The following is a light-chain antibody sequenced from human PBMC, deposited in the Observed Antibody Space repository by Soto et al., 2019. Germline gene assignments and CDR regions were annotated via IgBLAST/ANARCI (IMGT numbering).Light chain of an antibody. CDR3: QQYYDIPWT. V-gene: IGKV4-1*01. J-gene: IGKJ1*01. CDR1: QSVLYSSNNKNY. CDR2: WAS. Sequence: DIVMTQSPDSLAVSLGERATINCKSRQSVLYSSNNKNYLVWYQQKPGQPPKLLIYWASTRESGVPDRFRGSGSGTDFTLTISSLQAEDVAVYYCQQYYDIPWTFGQGTKVEIK.